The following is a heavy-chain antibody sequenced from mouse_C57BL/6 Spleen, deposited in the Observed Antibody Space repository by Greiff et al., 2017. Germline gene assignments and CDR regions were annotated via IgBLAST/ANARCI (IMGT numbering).Heavy chain of an antibody. CDR2: ISDGGSYT. CDR3: ARDLLANWDESLFAY. V-gene: IGHV5-4*01. CDR1: GFTFSSYA. Sequence: EVQGVESGGGLVKPGGSLKLSCAASGFTFSSYAMSWVRQTPEKRLEWVATISDGGSYTYYPDNVKGRFTISRDNAKNNLYLQMSHLKSEDTAMYYCARDLLANWDESLFAYWGQGTLVTVSA. D-gene: IGHD4-1*01. J-gene: IGHJ3*01.